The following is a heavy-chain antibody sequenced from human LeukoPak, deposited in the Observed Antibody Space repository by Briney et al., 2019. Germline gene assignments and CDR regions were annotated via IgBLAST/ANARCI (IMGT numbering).Heavy chain of an antibody. Sequence: ASVKVSCKTSGFNFIRYHMHWVRQAPGQGLEWMGIINPSGGSTSYAQKFQGRVTMTRDTSTSIVYMELSSLRSEDTAVYYCGREWSYSFFDYWGQGTLVTVSS. CDR2: INPSGGST. CDR1: GFNFIRYH. CDR3: GREWSYSFFDY. V-gene: IGHV1-46*01. D-gene: IGHD3-10*01. J-gene: IGHJ4*02.